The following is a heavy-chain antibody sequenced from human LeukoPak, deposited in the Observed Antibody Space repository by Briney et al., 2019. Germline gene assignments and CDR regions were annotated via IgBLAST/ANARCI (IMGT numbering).Heavy chain of an antibody. J-gene: IGHJ4*02. CDR1: GFTFSSYA. D-gene: IGHD3-22*01. CDR2: ISGISGST. CDR3: AKRYYDSSGYRWFDY. V-gene: IGHV3-23*01. Sequence: PGASLRLSCAASGFTFSSYAMSWVRQAPGKGLEWVSTISGISGSTYYADFVKGRFTISRDNSKNTLYLQMNSLRAEDTAVYYCAKRYYDSSGYRWFDYWGQGTLVTVSS.